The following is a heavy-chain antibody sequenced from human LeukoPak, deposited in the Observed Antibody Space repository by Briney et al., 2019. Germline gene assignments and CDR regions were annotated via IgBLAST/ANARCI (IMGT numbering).Heavy chain of an antibody. CDR3: ARGRVRGVIGGYFDY. V-gene: IGHV4-39*01. Sequence: PSETLSLTCTVSSGSISSSSYYWGWIRQPPGKGLKWIGSIYYSGSTYYNPSLKSRVTISVDTSKNQFSLKLSSVTAADTAVYYCARGRVRGVIGGYFDYWGQGTLVTVSS. CDR2: IYYSGST. D-gene: IGHD3-10*01. CDR1: SGSISSSSYY. J-gene: IGHJ4*02.